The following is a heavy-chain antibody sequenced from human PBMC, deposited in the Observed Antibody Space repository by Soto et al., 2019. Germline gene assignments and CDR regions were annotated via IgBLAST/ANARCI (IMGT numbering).Heavy chain of an antibody. CDR1: GYTFTSYS. J-gene: IGHJ4*02. V-gene: IGHV1-18*01. CDR2: LRTYDGHT. CDR3: ARDRLHTSSSITFDY. Sequence: ASVKVSCKASGYTFTSYSMHWVRQAPGQGLEWMGWLRTYDGHTDYAQNLQGRVTMTTDTSTNTAYMELRSLRSDDTAVYYCARDRLHTSSSITFDYWGQGTLVTVSS. D-gene: IGHD6-6*01.